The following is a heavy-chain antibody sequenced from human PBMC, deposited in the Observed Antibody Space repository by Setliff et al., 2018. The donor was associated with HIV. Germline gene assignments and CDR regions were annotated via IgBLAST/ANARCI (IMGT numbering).Heavy chain of an antibody. CDR1: GGTFSSYA. V-gene: IGHV1-69*05. CDR3: ARAGSNGYGDVFAFDI. J-gene: IGHJ3*02. D-gene: IGHD4-17*01. Sequence: SVKVSCKASGGTFSSYAISWVRQAPGQGLEWMGGIIPIFGTANYAQRFQGRVTITTDESTSTAYMELSSLRSEDTAVYSCARAGSNGYGDVFAFDIWGQGTMVTVSS. CDR2: IIPIFGTA.